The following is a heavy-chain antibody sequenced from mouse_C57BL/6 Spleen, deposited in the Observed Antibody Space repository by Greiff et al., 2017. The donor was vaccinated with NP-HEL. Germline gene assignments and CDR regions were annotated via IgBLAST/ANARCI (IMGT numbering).Heavy chain of an antibody. J-gene: IGHJ3*01. D-gene: IGHD2-2*01. V-gene: IGHV1-82*01. CDR3: AKGYPGLGFAY. Sequence: VQGVESGPELVKPGASVKISCKASGYAFSSSWMNWVKQRPGKGLEWIGRIYPGDGDTNYNGKFKGKATLTADKSSSTAYMQLSSLTSEDSAVYFCAKGYPGLGFAYWGQGTLVTVSA. CDR2: IYPGDGDT. CDR1: GYAFSSSW.